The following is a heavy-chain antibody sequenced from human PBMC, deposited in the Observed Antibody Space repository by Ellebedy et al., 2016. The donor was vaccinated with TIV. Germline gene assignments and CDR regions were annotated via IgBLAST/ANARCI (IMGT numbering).Heavy chain of an antibody. D-gene: IGHD6-13*01. V-gene: IGHV4-39*07. J-gene: IGHJ4*02. CDR2: INHSGST. CDR3: ARGPPPYSSSWYYFDY. Sequence: SETLSLXXTVSGGSISSSSYYWSWIRQPPGKGLEWIGEINHSGSTNYNPSLKSRVTISVDTSKNQFSLKLSSVTAADTAVYYCARGPPPYSSSWYYFDYWGQGTLVTVSS. CDR1: GGSISSSSYY.